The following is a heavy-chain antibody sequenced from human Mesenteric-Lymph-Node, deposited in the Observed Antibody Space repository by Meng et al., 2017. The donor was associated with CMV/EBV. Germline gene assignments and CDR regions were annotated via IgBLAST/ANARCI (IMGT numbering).Heavy chain of an antibody. CDR2: ISSSSSYI. Sequence: GGSLRLSCAASGFTFSSYSMNWVRQAPGKGLEWVSSISSSSSYIYYADSVKGRYTISRDNAKNSLYLQMNSLKTEDTAVYYCTTETGMVLIKGAFDLWGQGTMVTVSS. CDR3: TTETGMVLIKGAFDL. J-gene: IGHJ3*01. D-gene: IGHD2-8*01. V-gene: IGHV3-21*03. CDR1: GFTFSSYS.